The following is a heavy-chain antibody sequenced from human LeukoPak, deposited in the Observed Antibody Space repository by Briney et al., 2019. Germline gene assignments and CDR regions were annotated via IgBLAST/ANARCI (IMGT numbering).Heavy chain of an antibody. V-gene: IGHV3-23*01. CDR1: GFTFSSYS. D-gene: IGHD6-19*01. J-gene: IGHJ4*02. CDR2: ISGSGGST. Sequence: PGGSLRLSCAASGFTFSSYSMNWVRQAPGKGLEWVSAISGSGGSTFYADSVKGRFTFSRDNSKNTLYLQMNSLRAEDTAVYYCARGIAVAGTGFDYWGQGTLVTVSS. CDR3: ARGIAVAGTGFDY.